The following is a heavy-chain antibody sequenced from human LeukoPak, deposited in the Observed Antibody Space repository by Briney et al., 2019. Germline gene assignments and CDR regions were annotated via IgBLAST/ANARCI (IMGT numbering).Heavy chain of an antibody. J-gene: IGHJ6*02. D-gene: IGHD2-2*01. CDR3: ARFKVVPAALYYYYGMDV. CDR2: IYYSGST. CDR1: GGSISSGGYY. Sequence: SETLSLTCTVSGGSISSGGYYWSWIRQHPGKGLEWIGYIYYSGSTYYNPSLKSRVTISVDTSKNQFSLKLSSVTAADTAVYYCARFKVVPAALYYYYGMDVWGQRTTVTVSS. V-gene: IGHV4-31*03.